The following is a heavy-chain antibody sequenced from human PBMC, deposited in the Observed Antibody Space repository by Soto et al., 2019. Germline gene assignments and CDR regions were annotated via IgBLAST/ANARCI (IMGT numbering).Heavy chain of an antibody. V-gene: IGHV1-8*01. CDR2: MNPNSGNT. CDR3: ARLLSITIFGVVPDV. CDR1: GYTFTSYD. Sequence: ASVKVSCKASGYTFTSYDINWVRQATGQGLEWMGWMNPNSGNTGNAQKFQGRVTMTRNTSISTAYMELSSLRSEDTAVYYCARLLSITIFGVVPDVWGQGTTVTVSS. D-gene: IGHD3-3*01. J-gene: IGHJ6*02.